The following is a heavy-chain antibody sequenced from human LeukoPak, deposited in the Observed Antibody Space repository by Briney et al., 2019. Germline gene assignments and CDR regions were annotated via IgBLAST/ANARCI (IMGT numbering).Heavy chain of an antibody. V-gene: IGHV4-39*07. D-gene: IGHD5-18*01. CDR3: ARGSYSYGNAFDY. CDR1: GASLSGSGYY. J-gene: IGHJ4*02. CDR2: MHEGAST. Sequence: PSQTRSLTCAVSGASLSGSGYYWGWLRRPPGRGLEWSASMHEGASTYYSPSLKSRVTMSVDTSKNQFSLNLNSVTAADTAVYFCARGSYSYGNAFDYWGQGTLVTVSS.